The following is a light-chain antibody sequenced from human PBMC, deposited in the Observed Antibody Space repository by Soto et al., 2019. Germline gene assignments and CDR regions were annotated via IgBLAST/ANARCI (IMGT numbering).Light chain of an antibody. CDR1: QSIGSSN. Sequence: EIVLTQSPDTLSLSPGERVTFSCRASQSIGSSNLAWYQQKPGQAPRLLTFGASGRAPGIPDRISGSGSGTDFNVTISRLEPEDFAVYYCQQYASSPITFGQGTRLEIK. V-gene: IGKV3-20*01. J-gene: IGKJ5*01. CDR2: GAS. CDR3: QQYASSPIT.